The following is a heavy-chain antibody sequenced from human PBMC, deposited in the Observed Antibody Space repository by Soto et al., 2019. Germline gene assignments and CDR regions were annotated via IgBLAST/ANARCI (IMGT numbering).Heavy chain of an antibody. CDR2: IKQVGSEK. V-gene: IGHV3-7*03. Sequence: GGSLRLSCVASGFTFSNDWMSWIRQAPGKGLEWVATIKQVGSEKYYVDSVKGRFTVSRDNTKNSLYLQMSSLRDEDTAVYYCARGDYFDRRFDFWGQGALVTVSS. CDR1: GFTFSNDW. D-gene: IGHD3-9*01. J-gene: IGHJ4*02. CDR3: ARGDYFDRRFDF.